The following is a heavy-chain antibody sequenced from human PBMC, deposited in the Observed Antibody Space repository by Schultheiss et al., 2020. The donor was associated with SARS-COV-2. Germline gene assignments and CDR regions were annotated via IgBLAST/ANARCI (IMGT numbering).Heavy chain of an antibody. D-gene: IGHD6-13*01. V-gene: IGHV4-34*01. CDR1: GGSFSGYY. CDR2: INHSGST. Sequence: SETLSLTCAVYGGSFSGYYWSWIRQPPGKGLEWIGEINHSGSTNYNPSLKSRVTISVDTSKNQFSLKLSSVTAADTAVYYCARGRMENGIAAAGKPYYFDYWGQGTLVTVSS. J-gene: IGHJ4*02. CDR3: ARGRMENGIAAAGKPYYFDY.